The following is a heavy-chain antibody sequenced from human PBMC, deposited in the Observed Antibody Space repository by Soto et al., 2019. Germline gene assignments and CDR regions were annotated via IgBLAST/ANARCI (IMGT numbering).Heavy chain of an antibody. CDR3: AKVGWSGGLDY. CDR1: GFTFSSYG. Sequence: SGGSLRLSCAASGFTFSSYGMHWVRKAPGKGLEWVAVISYDGSNKYYADSVKGRFTISRDNSKNTLYLQMNSLRAEDTAVYYCAKVGWSGGLDYWGQGTLVTVSS. J-gene: IGHJ4*02. D-gene: IGHD3-3*01. V-gene: IGHV3-30*18. CDR2: ISYDGSNK.